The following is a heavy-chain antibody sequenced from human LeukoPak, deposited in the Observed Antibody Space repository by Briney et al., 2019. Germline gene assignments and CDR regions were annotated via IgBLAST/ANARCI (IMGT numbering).Heavy chain of an antibody. J-gene: IGHJ6*03. CDR1: GFTFSNYA. Sequence: GGSLRLSCEASGFTFSNYAMYWVRQAPGKGLEWVAFIRYDGSNKYYADSVKGRFTISRDNSKNTLYLQMNSLRAEDTAVYYCAKAQDSSGWYDHYYYMDVWGKGTTVTISS. CDR3: AKAQDSSGWYDHYYYMDV. D-gene: IGHD6-19*01. CDR2: IRYDGSNK. V-gene: IGHV3-30*02.